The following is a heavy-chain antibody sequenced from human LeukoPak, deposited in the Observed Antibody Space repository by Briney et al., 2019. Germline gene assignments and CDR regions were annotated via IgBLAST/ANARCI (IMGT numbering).Heavy chain of an antibody. J-gene: IGHJ4*02. D-gene: IGHD1-1*01. CDR1: GFTFSDYY. CDR2: ISSGSYT. V-gene: IGHV3-11*06. Sequence: KPGGSLRLSCAASGFTFSDYYMTWIRQAPGKGLEWVSYISSGSYTNYADSVKGRFTISRDNSKNTLYLQMNSLRAEDTAVYYCARAGTAGGYFDYWGQGTLVTVSS. CDR3: ARAGTAGGYFDY.